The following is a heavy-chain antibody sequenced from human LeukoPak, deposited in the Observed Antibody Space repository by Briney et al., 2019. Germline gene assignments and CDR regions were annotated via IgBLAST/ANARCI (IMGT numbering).Heavy chain of an antibody. CDR3: ARGSRVAASYYYYYMDV. Sequence: SETLSLTRAVYGGSFSGYYWSWIRQPPGKGLEWIGEINHSGSTNYNPSLKSRVTISVDTSKNQFSLKLSSVTAADTAVYYCARGSRVAASYYYYYMDVWGKGTTVTVSS. J-gene: IGHJ6*03. D-gene: IGHD2-15*01. CDR2: INHSGST. V-gene: IGHV4-34*01. CDR1: GGSFSGYY.